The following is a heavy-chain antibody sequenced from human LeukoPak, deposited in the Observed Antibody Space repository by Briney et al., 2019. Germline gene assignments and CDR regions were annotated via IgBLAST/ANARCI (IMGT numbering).Heavy chain of an antibody. CDR1: GFTFSSYA. CDR3: AQVEGEGRYYYVSSGSKEGDY. CDR2: ICGRGGST. V-gene: IGHV3-23*01. D-gene: IGHD3-22*01. Sequence: GGSLRLSCAASGFTFSSYAMSWGRQAPGEGVEWVSSICGRGGSTYYADSGKGRFTIPGDICKHTMYLQMNSLRAEDTAVDYCAQVEGEGRYYYVSSGSKEGDYGGQETLLTVSS. J-gene: IGHJ4*02.